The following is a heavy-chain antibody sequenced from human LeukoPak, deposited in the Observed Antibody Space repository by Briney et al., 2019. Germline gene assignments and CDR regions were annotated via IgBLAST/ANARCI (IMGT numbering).Heavy chain of an antibody. J-gene: IGHJ4*02. D-gene: IGHD3-3*01. V-gene: IGHV3-23*01. Sequence: GGSLRLSCAASGFTFSSYAMSWVRQAPGKGLEWVSAISGSGGSTYYADSVKGRFTISRDNSKNTLYLQMNSLRAEDTAVYYCAKLGVGGGITIIGVVITPSHYFDYWGQGTLVTVSS. CDR2: ISGSGGST. CDR3: AKLGVGGGITIIGVVITPSHYFDY. CDR1: GFTFSSYA.